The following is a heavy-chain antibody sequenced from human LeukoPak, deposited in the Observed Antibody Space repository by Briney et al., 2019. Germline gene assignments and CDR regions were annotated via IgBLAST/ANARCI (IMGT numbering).Heavy chain of an antibody. D-gene: IGHD1-26*01. CDR1: GYTFTGYY. Sequence: GASVKVSCKASGYTFTGYYIHWVRQAPGQGLEWMGWINPNSGGTIYAQKFQGRVTMTRDTSISTAYMELSRLRSDDTAVYYCARDLLGGSYHPSDYWGQGTLVTVSS. J-gene: IGHJ4*02. CDR3: ARDLLGGSYHPSDY. V-gene: IGHV1-2*02. CDR2: INPNSGGT.